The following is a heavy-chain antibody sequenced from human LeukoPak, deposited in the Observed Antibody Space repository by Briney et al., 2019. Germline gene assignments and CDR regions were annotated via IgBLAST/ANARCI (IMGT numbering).Heavy chain of an antibody. CDR1: GFTFSSYT. J-gene: IGHJ4*02. CDR3: VKDLSGRIFDY. D-gene: IGHD1-26*01. Sequence: GGSLRLSCAASGFTFSSYTMHWVRQAPGKGLEWVAVISYDGSNKYYVDSVKGRFTISRDNSKNTLYLQMNSLRAEDTAVYYCVKDLSGRIFDYWGQGTRVSVSS. V-gene: IGHV3-30*04. CDR2: ISYDGSNK.